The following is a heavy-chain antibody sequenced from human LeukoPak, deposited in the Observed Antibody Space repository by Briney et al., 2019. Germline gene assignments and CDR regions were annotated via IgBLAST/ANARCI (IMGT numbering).Heavy chain of an antibody. D-gene: IGHD3-22*01. CDR2: MNPNSGNT. CDR1: GYTFTSYD. V-gene: IGHV1-8*02. J-gene: IGHJ3*02. CDR3: ATGGSYDSSGFGAFDI. Sequence: ASVKVSCKASGYTFTSYDINWVRQATGQGLEWMGWMNPNSGNTGYAQKFQGRVTMTRNTSISTAYMELSSLRSEDTAVYYCATGGSYDSSGFGAFDIWGQGTMVTVSS.